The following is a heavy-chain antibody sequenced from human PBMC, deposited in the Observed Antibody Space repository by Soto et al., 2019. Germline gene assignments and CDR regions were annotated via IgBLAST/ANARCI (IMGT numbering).Heavy chain of an antibody. CDR3: ARNGEAVAGTERADGMDV. CDR2: INHSGST. J-gene: IGHJ6*02. D-gene: IGHD6-19*01. V-gene: IGHV4-34*01. CDR1: GGSSSGYY. Sequence: TLSLTCAVYGGSSSGYYWSWIRQPPGKGLEWIGEINHSGSTNYNPSLKSRVTISVDTSKNQFSLKLSSVTAADTAVYYCARNGEAVAGTERADGMDVWGQGTTVTVSS.